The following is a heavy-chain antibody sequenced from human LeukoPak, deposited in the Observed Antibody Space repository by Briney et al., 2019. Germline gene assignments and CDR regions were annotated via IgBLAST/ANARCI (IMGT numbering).Heavy chain of an antibody. J-gene: IGHJ6*02. CDR3: ASCGVLTGYYNSYYYYGMDV. Sequence: ASVKVSCKASGYTFTSYDINWVRHANGQGLDWIGLMHPNSGNTGYAQKFQGRVTMTRNTSISTAYMELSSLRSEDTAVYYCASCGVLTGYYNSYYYYGMDVWGQGTTVTVSS. CDR2: MHPNSGNT. D-gene: IGHD3-9*01. V-gene: IGHV1-8*01. CDR1: GYTFTSYD.